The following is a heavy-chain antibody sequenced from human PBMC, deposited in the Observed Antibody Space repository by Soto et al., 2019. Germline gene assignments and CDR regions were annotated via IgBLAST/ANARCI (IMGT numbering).Heavy chain of an antibody. Sequence: PVGSLRLSCVASGIEFSNYAMSWVRQAPGKGLEWVSISSASGRSRHHADSVKGRFTISRDNSKNTLYLHMTNLRAEDTAVYYCAKDGNWLDVYFDVWGQGTPVTVSS. CDR3: AKDGNWLDVYFDV. J-gene: IGHJ4*02. V-gene: IGHV3-23*01. CDR1: GIEFSNYA. CDR2: SSASGRSR. D-gene: IGHD6-19*01.